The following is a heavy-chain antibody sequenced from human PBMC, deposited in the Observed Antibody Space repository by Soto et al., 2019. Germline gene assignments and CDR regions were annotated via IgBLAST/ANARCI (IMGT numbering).Heavy chain of an antibody. J-gene: IGHJ6*02. CDR3: THYNGAAAGNEYYYYYGMDV. CDR1: GFTFSNAW. D-gene: IGHD6-13*01. CDR2: IKSKTDGGTT. V-gene: IGHV3-15*01. Sequence: KTGGSLRLSCAASGFTFSNAWMSWVRQAPGKGLEWVGRIKSKTDGGTTDYAAPVKGRFTISRDDSKNTLYLQMNSLKTEDTAVYYCTHYNGAAAGNEYYYYYGMDVWGQGTTVTVFS.